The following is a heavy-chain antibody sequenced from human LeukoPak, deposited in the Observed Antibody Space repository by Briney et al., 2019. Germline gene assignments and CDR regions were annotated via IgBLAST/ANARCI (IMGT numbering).Heavy chain of an antibody. V-gene: IGHV3-7*01. CDR3: AKNTESQVIFRD. CDR2: IKQDGSEK. CDR1: GFIFHNYC. D-gene: IGHD2-15*01. J-gene: IGHJ4*02. Sequence: GGSLRLSCAASGFIFHNYCMSWVRQAPGKGLEWVANIKQDGSEKYYLDSVKGRFTISRDNAKNSLDLQMNSLRAEDTAVYYCAKNTESQVIFRDWGQGTLVTVSS.